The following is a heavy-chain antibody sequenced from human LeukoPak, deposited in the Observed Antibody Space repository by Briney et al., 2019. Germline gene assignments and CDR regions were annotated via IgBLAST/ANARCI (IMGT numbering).Heavy chain of an antibody. CDR3: ARDRAGGDIVVVPAAYDY. CDR1: GFTFDDYG. V-gene: IGHV3-20*04. CDR2: INWNGGST. D-gene: IGHD2-2*01. J-gene: IGHJ4*02. Sequence: PGGSLRLSCAASGFTFDDYGMSWVRQAPGKGLEWVSGINWNGGSTGYADSVKGRFTISRDNAKNSLYLQMNSLRAEDTALYYCARDRAGGDIVVVPAAYDYWGQGTLATVSS.